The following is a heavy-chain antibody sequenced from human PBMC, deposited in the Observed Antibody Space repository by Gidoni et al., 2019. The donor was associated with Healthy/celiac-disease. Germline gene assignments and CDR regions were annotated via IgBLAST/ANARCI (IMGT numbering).Heavy chain of an antibody. CDR1: GCTFGSYA. Sequence: QVQLVESGGGVVQPGGSLRLACAACGCTFGSYAMHWVRQAPGKGLGWVAVISYDGSNKYYADSVKGRFTISRDNSKNTLYLQMNSLRAEDTAVYYCARSFTIFGRRKYDAFDIWGQGTMVTVSS. CDR2: ISYDGSNK. V-gene: IGHV3-30-3*01. CDR3: ARSFTIFGRRKYDAFDI. J-gene: IGHJ3*02. D-gene: IGHD3-3*01.